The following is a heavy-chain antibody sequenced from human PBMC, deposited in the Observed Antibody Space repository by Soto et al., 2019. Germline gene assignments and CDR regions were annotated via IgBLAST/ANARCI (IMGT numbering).Heavy chain of an antibody. CDR3: ARAYSGRLPSRADYYYAMDV. D-gene: IGHD2-15*01. CDR1: GFTLSAYD. V-gene: IGHV3-13*05. CDR2: LGAADDP. J-gene: IGHJ6*02. Sequence: GGSLRLSCAASGFTLSAYDMHWVRQAEGKGLEWVSALGAADDPYYLVSVKGRFTISRENAKNSLYLQMNNLRAGDTAVYYCARAYSGRLPSRADYYYAMDVWGQGTTVTVSS.